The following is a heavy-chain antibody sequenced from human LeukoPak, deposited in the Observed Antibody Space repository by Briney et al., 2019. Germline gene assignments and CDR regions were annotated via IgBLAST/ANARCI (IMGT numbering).Heavy chain of an antibody. Sequence: GGSLRLSCAAPGFTFSSYSMNWVRQAPGKGLEWVSSISSSSSYIYYADSVKGRFTISRDNAKNSLYLQMNSLRAEDTAVYYCARSGELGYDYWGQGTLVTVSS. V-gene: IGHV3-21*01. J-gene: IGHJ4*02. CDR2: ISSSSSYI. CDR1: GFTFSSYS. D-gene: IGHD7-27*01. CDR3: ARSGELGYDY.